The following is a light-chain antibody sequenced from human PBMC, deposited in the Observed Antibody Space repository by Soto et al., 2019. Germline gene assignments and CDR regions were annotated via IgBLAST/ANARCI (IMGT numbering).Light chain of an antibody. Sequence: IQLTQSPSSLSASVGDRVTITCQASEDIDKYLNWYQQKPGKAPKLLIYDASNLETGVPSRFSGSGSGTDFTFTISSLQPEDIATYYCQQYDNLPLTFGGGTKVDIK. J-gene: IGKJ4*01. CDR3: QQYDNLPLT. CDR1: EDIDKY. V-gene: IGKV1-33*01. CDR2: DAS.